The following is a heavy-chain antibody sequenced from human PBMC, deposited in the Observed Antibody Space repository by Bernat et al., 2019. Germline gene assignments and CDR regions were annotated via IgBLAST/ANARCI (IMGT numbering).Heavy chain of an antibody. CDR3: VKDLRDDFWSGYYDY. D-gene: IGHD3-3*01. V-gene: IGHV3-64D*06. Sequence: EVQLVESGGGLVQPGGSLRLSCSASGFTFSSYAMHWVRQAPGKGLEYVSAISSNGGSTYYADSVKGRFTISRDNSKNTLYLQMSSLRAEDTAVYYGVKDLRDDFWSGYYDYWGQGTLVTVSS. CDR2: ISSNGGST. J-gene: IGHJ4*02. CDR1: GFTFSSYA.